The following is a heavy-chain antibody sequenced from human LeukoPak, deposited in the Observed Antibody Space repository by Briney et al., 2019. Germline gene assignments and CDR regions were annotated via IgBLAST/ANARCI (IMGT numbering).Heavy chain of an antibody. CDR3: ARRGSYYGFFDY. Sequence: GGSLRLSCAASGFTFSSYGMHWVRQAPGKGLEWVAVISYDGSNKYYADSVKGRFTISRDNSKNTLYLQMNSLRAEDTAVYYCARRGSYYGFFDYWGQGTLVTVSS. V-gene: IGHV3-30*03. D-gene: IGHD1-26*01. CDR2: ISYDGSNK. J-gene: IGHJ4*02. CDR1: GFTFSSYG.